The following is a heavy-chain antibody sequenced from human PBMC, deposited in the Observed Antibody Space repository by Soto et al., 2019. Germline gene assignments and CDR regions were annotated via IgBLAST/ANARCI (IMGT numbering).Heavy chain of an antibody. CDR1: GFTFSSFA. Sequence: QEQLVESGGGVVQPGRSLRLSCAASGFTFSSFAVHWVRQAQGKGLEWVAGISYDGSNQYYADSVKGRFTISRDNSKNTLDLQMNSLRAEDTAVYYCARVSGSFSRMYYFDFWGQGTLVTVSS. D-gene: IGHD1-26*01. CDR2: ISYDGSNQ. CDR3: ARVSGSFSRMYYFDF. J-gene: IGHJ4*02. V-gene: IGHV3-30-3*01.